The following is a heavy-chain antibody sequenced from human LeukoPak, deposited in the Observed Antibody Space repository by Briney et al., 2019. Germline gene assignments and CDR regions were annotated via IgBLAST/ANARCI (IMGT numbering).Heavy chain of an antibody. CDR1: GGSFSGYY. Sequence: SETLSLTCAVYGGSFSGYYWSWIRQPPGKGLEWIGEINHSGSTNYNPSLKSRVTISVGTSKNQFSLKLSSVTAADTAVYYCARRSYYGSGSYYAPLNYWGQGTLVTVSS. CDR3: ARRSYYGSGSYYAPLNY. V-gene: IGHV4-34*01. CDR2: INHSGST. D-gene: IGHD3-10*01. J-gene: IGHJ4*02.